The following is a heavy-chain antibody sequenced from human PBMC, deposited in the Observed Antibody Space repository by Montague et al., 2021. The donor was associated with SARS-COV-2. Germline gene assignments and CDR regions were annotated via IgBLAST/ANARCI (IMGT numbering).Heavy chain of an antibody. D-gene: IGHD4-17*01. CDR3: ARDGWMTTMTTFDY. V-gene: IGHV3-21*01. Sequence: SLRLSCAASGFTFNSYNMNWVRQAPGKGLEWVSHISTSTYIDYADSVKGRFTISRDNAKSSLYLQMHSLRVEDTAVYYCARDGWMTTMTTFDYWGQGTWSPSPQ. CDR2: ISTSTYI. CDR1: GFTFNSYN. J-gene: IGHJ4*02.